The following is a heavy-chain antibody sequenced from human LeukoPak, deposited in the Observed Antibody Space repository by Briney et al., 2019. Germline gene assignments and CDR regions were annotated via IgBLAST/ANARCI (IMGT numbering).Heavy chain of an antibody. CDR3: ASVRRGFGESSKYYSYYYMDV. V-gene: IGHV4-38-2*02. D-gene: IGHD3-10*01. CDR1: GYSISSGYY. CDR2: IYYSRST. Sequence: SETLSLTCTVSGYSISSGYYWGWIRQPPGKGLEWIANIYYSRSTYYNPSLKSRVTISVDTSKNQLSLKLSAVTAADTAVYYCASVRRGFGESSKYYSYYYMDVWGNGTTVPIS. J-gene: IGHJ6*03.